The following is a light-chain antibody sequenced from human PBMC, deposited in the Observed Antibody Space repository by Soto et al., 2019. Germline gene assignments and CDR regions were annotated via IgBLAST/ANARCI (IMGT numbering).Light chain of an antibody. V-gene: IGKV1-5*03. CDR2: KAS. J-gene: IGKJ3*01. Sequence: DIQMTQSAATLSASVRDRVTIAFRASQSISDWLAWYQQKPGQAPRLLIYKASTLESGVPSRFSGSGSGTEFTLTISSLQPDDFATYYCQQYDTYPFSFGPGTKVDI. CDR3: QQYDTYPFS. CDR1: QSISDW.